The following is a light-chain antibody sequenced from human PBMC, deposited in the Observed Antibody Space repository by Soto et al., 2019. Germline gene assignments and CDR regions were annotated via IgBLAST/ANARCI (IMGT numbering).Light chain of an antibody. V-gene: IGLV2-14*01. CDR1: SSDVGGYNY. CDR3: QSYDSSLSGVV. Sequence: QSVLTQPASVSGSPGQSITISCTGTSSDVGGYNYVSWYQQHPGKAPQLMIYEVSNRPSGVSNRFFGSKSGNTASLTISGLQAEDEADYYCQSYDSSLSGVVFGGGTKVTVL. J-gene: IGLJ2*01. CDR2: EVS.